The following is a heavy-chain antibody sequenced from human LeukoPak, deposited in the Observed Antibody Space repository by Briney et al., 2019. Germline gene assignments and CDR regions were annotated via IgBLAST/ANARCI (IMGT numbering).Heavy chain of an antibody. CDR2: ISGCGGST. D-gene: IGHD1-26*01. CDR3: AKDLRVEPLEGFDY. J-gene: IGHJ4*02. Sequence: GGSLRLSCAAYGFTFSSFAMSWVSQAPGKGLEWVSAISGCGGSTYYADYVKDRFTISRDNSKNTLYLQMSSLIAEDTAVYYCAKDLRVEPLEGFDYWGQGTLVTVTS. V-gene: IGHV3-23*01. CDR1: GFTFSSFA.